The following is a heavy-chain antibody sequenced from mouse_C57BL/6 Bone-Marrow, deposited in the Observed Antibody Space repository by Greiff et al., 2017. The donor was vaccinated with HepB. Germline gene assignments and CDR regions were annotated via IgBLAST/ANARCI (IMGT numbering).Heavy chain of an antibody. D-gene: IGHD3-2*02. CDR2: IYPSDSET. V-gene: IGHV1-61*01. Sequence: VQLQQPGAELVRPVSSVKLSCKASGYTFTSYWMDWVKQRPGQGLEWIGNIYPSDSETHYNHKFKDKATLTVDKSSSTAYMQLSSLTSDDSAVYYCARQLRLPYAMDDWGQGTSVTVSS. CDR1: GYTFTSYW. CDR3: ARQLRLPYAMDD. J-gene: IGHJ4*01.